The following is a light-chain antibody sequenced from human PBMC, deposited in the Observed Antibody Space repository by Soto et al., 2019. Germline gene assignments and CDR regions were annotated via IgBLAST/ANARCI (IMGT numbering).Light chain of an antibody. CDR1: QDIRAY. J-gene: IGKJ3*01. V-gene: IGKV1-33*01. CDR3: QQFDYLPFT. CDR2: TTC. Sequence: DIRLTQSPSSLSASVGDRVTITCQASQDIRAYLNSYQQRAGKAAKLLIYTTCDLQSEVSSRFSGGGSGTNFSFTITNLQPEDVATYYCQQFDYLPFTFGPGTGVDIK.